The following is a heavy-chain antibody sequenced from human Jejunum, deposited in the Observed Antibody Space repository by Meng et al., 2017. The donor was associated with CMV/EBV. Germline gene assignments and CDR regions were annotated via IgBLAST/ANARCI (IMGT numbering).Heavy chain of an antibody. CDR2: IKTKAHGETT. CDR1: GISFSNAW. J-gene: IGHJ4*02. V-gene: IGHV3-15*07. CDR3: AREVSGDFI. D-gene: IGHD3-10*02. Sequence: CVVSGISFSNAWMDWFRQTPGKGLEWVGRIKTKAHGETTDYAAPVKGRFTVSRDDFQNKIFLQMNSLRTEDTAVYFCAREVSGDFIWGQGTLVTVSS.